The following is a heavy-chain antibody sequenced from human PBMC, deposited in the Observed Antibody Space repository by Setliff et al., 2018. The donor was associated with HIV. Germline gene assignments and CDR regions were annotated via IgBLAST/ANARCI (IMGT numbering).Heavy chain of an antibody. CDR3: GRVGFGELFGAFDI. Sequence: PSETLSLTCTVSGGSINNYYWSWMRQSPGKGLEWIGYIHSSGPTNYNPSLKSRVSISVDTSKNQFSLKLSSVTAADTAMYYCGRVGFGELFGAFDIWGQGIMVTVSS. D-gene: IGHD3-10*01. J-gene: IGHJ3*02. CDR2: IHSSGPT. V-gene: IGHV4-59*01. CDR1: GGSINNYY.